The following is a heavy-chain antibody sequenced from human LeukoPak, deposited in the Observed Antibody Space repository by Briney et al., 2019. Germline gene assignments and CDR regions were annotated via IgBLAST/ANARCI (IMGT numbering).Heavy chain of an antibody. CDR3: AKDREQRTTAIDY. V-gene: IGHV3-30*02. CDR2: IRYDGSNK. CDR1: GFTFSSYG. D-gene: IGHD6-25*01. Sequence: GGSLRLSCAASGFTFSSYGMHWVRQAPGKGLEWVAFIRYDGSNKYYADSVKGRFTISRDNSKNTLYLQMNSLRAEDTAVYYCAKDREQRTTAIDYWGQGTLVTVSS. J-gene: IGHJ4*02.